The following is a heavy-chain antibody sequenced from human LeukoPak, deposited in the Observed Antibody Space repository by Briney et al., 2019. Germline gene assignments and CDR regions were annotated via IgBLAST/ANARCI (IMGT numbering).Heavy chain of an antibody. CDR1: GYTFTSYY. D-gene: IGHD5-18*01. CDR2: INPSGGST. V-gene: IGHV1-46*01. Sequence: ASVKVSXKASGYTFTSYYMHWVRQAPGQGLEWMGIINPSGGSTSYAQKFQGRVTMTRDTSTSTVYMELSSPRSDDTAVYYCAREDTAMVYFDYWGQGTLVTVSS. CDR3: AREDTAMVYFDY. J-gene: IGHJ4*02.